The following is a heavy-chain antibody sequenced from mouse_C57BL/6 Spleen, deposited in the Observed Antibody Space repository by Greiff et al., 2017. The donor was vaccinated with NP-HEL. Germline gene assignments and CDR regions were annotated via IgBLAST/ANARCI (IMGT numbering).Heavy chain of an antibody. CDR3: VGYYYSNSSYWYFDV. Sequence: QVQLQQPGAELVKPGASVKLSCKASGYTFTSYWMQWVKQRPGQGLEWIGEIDPSDSYTNYNQKFKGKATLTVDTSSSTAYMQLSSLTSEDSAVYYCVGYYYSNSSYWYFDVWGTGTTVTVSS. CDR1: GYTFTSYW. CDR2: IDPSDSYT. J-gene: IGHJ1*03. V-gene: IGHV1-50*01. D-gene: IGHD2-5*01.